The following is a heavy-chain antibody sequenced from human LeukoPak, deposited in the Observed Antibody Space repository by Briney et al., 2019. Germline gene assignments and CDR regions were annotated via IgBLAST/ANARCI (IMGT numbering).Heavy chain of an antibody. CDR2: IYTSGST. CDR3: AREEQLVRGSYHYYYYMDV. J-gene: IGHJ6*03. V-gene: IGHV4-4*07. D-gene: IGHD6-13*01. CDR1: GGSISSYY. Sequence: MPSETLSLTCTVSGGSISSYYWSWIRQPAGKGLEWIGRIYTSGSTSYNPSLKSRVTMSVDTSKNQFSLKLSSVTAADTAVYYCAREEQLVRGSYHYYYYMDVWGKGTTVTVSS.